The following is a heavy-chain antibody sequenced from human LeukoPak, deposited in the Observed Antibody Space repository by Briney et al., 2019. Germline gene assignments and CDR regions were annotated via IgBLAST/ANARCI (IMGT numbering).Heavy chain of an antibody. D-gene: IGHD3-22*01. CDR1: GFTFSSYS. V-gene: IGHV3-21*01. CDR3: ARDYYDCSGYYYFDY. Sequence: IPGGSLRLSCAASGFTFSSYSMNWVRQAPGKGLEWVSSISSSSSYIYYADSVKGRFTISRDNAKNSLSLQMNSLRAEDTAVYYCARDYYDCSGYYYFDYWGQGTLVTVSS. CDR2: ISSSSSYI. J-gene: IGHJ4*02.